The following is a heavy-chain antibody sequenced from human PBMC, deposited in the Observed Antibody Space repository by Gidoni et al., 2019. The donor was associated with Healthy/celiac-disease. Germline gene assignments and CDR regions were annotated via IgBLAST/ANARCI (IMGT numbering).Heavy chain of an antibody. CDR1: GGTFSSYA. V-gene: IGHV1-69*04. CDR2: IIPILGIA. J-gene: IGHJ4*02. D-gene: IGHD6-13*01. Sequence: QVQLVQSGAEVKKPGSSVKVSCKASGGTFSSYAISWVRQAPGQGLEWMGRIIPILGIANYAQKFQGRVTITADKSTSTAYMELSSLRSEDTAVYYCASHGGAAAGRYWGQGTLVTVSS. CDR3: ASHGGAAAGRY.